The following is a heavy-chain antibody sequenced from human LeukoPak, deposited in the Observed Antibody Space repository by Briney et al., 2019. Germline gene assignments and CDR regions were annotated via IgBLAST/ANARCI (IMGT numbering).Heavy chain of an antibody. J-gene: IGHJ4*02. CDR3: ARGPYYYDSSGYYYNDY. V-gene: IGHV3-21*01. D-gene: IGHD3-22*01. CDR2: ISSSSSYI. CDR1: GFTFSSYS. Sequence: GGSLRLSCAASGFTFSSYSMNWVRQAPGKGLEWVSSISSSSSYIYYADSVKGRFTISRDNAKNSLHLQMNSLRAEDTAVYYCARGPYYYDSSGYYYNDYWGQGTLVTVSS.